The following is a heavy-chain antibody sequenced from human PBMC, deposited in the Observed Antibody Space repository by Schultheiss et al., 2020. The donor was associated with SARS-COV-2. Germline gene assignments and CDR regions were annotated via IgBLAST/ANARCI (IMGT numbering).Heavy chain of an antibody. D-gene: IGHD3-16*01. J-gene: IGHJ4*02. CDR2: MNPNSGNT. CDR1: GYTFTSYD. V-gene: IGHV1-8*01. CDR3: ARDKGEMYYFDY. Sequence: ASVKVSCKASGYTFTSYDINWVRQATGQGLEWMGWMNPNSGNTGYAQKFQGRVTMTRNTSISTAYMELSSLRSEDTAVYYCARDKGEMYYFDYWGQGTLVTVSS.